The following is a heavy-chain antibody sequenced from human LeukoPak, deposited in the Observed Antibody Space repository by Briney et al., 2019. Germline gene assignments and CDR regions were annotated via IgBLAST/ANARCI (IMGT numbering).Heavy chain of an antibody. CDR3: ASNYDILTGPRSAFDI. CDR1: GGSISSYY. D-gene: IGHD3-9*01. V-gene: IGHV4-59*01. CDR2: IYYSGST. J-gene: IGHJ3*02. Sequence: WETLSLTCTVSGGSISSYYWSWIRQPPGKGLEWIGYIYYSGSTNYNPSLKSRVTISVDTSKNQFSLKLSSVTAADTAVYYCASNYDILTGPRSAFDIWGQGTMVTVSS.